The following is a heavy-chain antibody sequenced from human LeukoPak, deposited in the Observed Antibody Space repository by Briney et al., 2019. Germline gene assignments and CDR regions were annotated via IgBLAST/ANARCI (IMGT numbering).Heavy chain of an antibody. J-gene: IGHJ4*02. V-gene: IGHV1-69*06. CDR3: ARDGLVRGVIVD. CDR2: IIPIFGTA. D-gene: IGHD3-10*01. CDR1: GGTFSSYA. Sequence: AASVKVSCKASGGTFSSYAISWVRQAPGQGLEWMGGIIPIFGTANYAQKFQGRVTITADKSTSTAYMELSSLRSEDTAVYYCARDGLVRGVIVDWGQGTLVTVSS.